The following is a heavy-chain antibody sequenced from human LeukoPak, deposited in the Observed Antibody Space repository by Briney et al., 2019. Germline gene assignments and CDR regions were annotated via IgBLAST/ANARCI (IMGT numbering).Heavy chain of an antibody. J-gene: IGHJ4*02. CDR2: ISYDGSYK. Sequence: GGSLRLSCAASGFAFSDYAMHWVRQAPGKGLEGVTVISYDGSYKYYADSVKGRFTISRDNSKNTLYLQMNSLRAEDTAVYYCARGGVGCSGGSCYSRNLFDYWGQGTLVTVSS. CDR1: GFAFSDYA. CDR3: ARGGVGCSGGSCYSRNLFDY. D-gene: IGHD2-15*01. V-gene: IGHV3-30*04.